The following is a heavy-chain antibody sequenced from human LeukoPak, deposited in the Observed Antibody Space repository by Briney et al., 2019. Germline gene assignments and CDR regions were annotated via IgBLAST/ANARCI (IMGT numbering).Heavy chain of an antibody. V-gene: IGHV5-51*01. CDR3: ARQGCSSTSCHTIDY. J-gene: IGHJ4*02. Sequence: GESLKISCKASGYSFTSNWIAWVRQMPGKGLEMMGIIFPGDSNTRYSPSFQGQVTISVDKSISAAYLQWSSLKPSDTARYYCARQGCSSTSCHTIDYWGQGTLVTVSS. D-gene: IGHD2-2*02. CDR2: IFPGDSNT. CDR1: GYSFTSNW.